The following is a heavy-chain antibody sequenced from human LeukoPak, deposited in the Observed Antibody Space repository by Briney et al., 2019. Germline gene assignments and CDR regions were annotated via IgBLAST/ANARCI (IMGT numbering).Heavy chain of an antibody. V-gene: IGHV3-23*01. CDR3: AKGPTGVVTAILDY. Sequence: GGSLRLSCAASGFTFSSYAMSWVRQAPGKGLEWVSAISGSGGSTYYADSVKGRFTISRDNSKNTLYLQMNSLRAEDTAVYYCAKGPTGVVTAILDYWGQGTLVTVSS. CDR2: ISGSGGST. D-gene: IGHD2-21*02. J-gene: IGHJ4*02. CDR1: GFTFSSYA.